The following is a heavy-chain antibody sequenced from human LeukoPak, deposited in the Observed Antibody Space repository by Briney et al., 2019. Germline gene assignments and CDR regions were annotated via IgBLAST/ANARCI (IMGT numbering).Heavy chain of an antibody. V-gene: IGHV3-23*01. D-gene: IGHD4-17*01. Sequence: GGSLRLSCAASVFTFSSYALSWVRQAPGKELQWVSAISGSGGSTYYADSVKGRFTISRDNSKNTLYLQMNSLRAEDTAVYYCAKDSYGDYLDYWGQGTLVTVSS. CDR3: AKDSYGDYLDY. CDR2: ISGSGGST. J-gene: IGHJ4*02. CDR1: VFTFSSYA.